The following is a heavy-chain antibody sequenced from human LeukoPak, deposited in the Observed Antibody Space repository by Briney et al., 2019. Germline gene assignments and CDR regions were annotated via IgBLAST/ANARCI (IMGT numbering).Heavy chain of an antibody. CDR1: GFTFSSYS. D-gene: IGHD3-22*01. CDR2: ISSSSSYI. J-gene: IGHJ4*02. V-gene: IGHV3-21*01. CDR3: ARDYYDSSGYPTHFDY. Sequence: GGSLRLSCAASGFTFSSYSMNWVRQAPGKGREWVSSISSSSSYIYYADSVKGRFTISRDKAKTSLYLQMNSLRAEDTAVYYCARDYYDSSGYPTHFDYWGQGTLVTVSS.